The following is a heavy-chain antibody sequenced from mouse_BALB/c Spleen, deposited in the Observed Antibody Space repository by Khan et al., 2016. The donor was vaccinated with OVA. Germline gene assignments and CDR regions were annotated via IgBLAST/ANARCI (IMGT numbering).Heavy chain of an antibody. D-gene: IGHD2-2*01. CDR1: GYSFTSYY. Sequence: LQQSGPELMKPGASVKISCKASGYSFTSYYIHWVMQSHGKSLEWIGYIDPFSGGTTYNQKFKGKATLTVDTSSSPAYIHLSNLTSEDSAVYYCTRHGYVAWFTYWGQGTLVTVSA. J-gene: IGHJ3*01. V-gene: IGHV1S135*01. CDR3: TRHGYVAWFTY. CDR2: IDPFSGGT.